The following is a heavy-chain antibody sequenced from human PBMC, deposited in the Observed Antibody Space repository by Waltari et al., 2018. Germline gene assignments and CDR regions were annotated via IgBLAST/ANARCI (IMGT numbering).Heavy chain of an antibody. D-gene: IGHD6-13*01. Sequence: QVHLVQSESELKKPGASVKVSCKASGYTFASHDMNWVRQAPGQGLEWMGWINTNTGNPSYAPGVTGRFVFSLDTSVSTAYLQINSLKPEDTAVYYCATHLFVGAGGTDFDYWGQGTLVTVSS. J-gene: IGHJ4*02. V-gene: IGHV7-4-1*02. CDR2: INTNTGNP. CDR3: ATHLFVGAGGTDFDY. CDR1: GYTFASHD.